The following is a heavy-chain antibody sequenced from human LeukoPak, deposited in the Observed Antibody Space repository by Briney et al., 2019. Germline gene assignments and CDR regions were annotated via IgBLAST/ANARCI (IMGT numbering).Heavy chain of an antibody. CDR3: ARVLSSIAARPGYYYYGMDV. J-gene: IGHJ6*02. Sequence: ASVKVSCKASGYTFTSCGISWVRQAPGQGLEWMGWISAYNGNTNYAQKLQGRVTMTTDTSTSTAYMELRSLRSDDTAVYYCARVLSSIAARPGYYYYGMDVWGQGTTVTVSS. CDR2: ISAYNGNT. CDR1: GYTFTSCG. D-gene: IGHD6-6*01. V-gene: IGHV1-18*01.